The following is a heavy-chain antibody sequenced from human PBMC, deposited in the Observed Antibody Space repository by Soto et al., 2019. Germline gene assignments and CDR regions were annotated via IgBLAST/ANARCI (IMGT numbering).Heavy chain of an antibody. J-gene: IGHJ3*02. CDR3: AKATATSGGAFEI. CDR2: ILVGGSP. D-gene: IGHD1-1*01. CDR1: GFICSSYD. Sequence: GESLKISCAVSGFICSSYDMSWVRQAPGKGLEWVSTILVGGSPHYEDSVKGRFTISRDTSKNTVYLQMNSLTAGDTAVYYCAKATATSGGAFEIYGQGAMVTVSS. V-gene: IGHV3-23*01.